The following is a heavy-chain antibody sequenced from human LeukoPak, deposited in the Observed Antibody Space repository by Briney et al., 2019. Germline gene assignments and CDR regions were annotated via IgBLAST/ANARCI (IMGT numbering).Heavy chain of an antibody. V-gene: IGHV1-69*04. Sequence: SVKVSCKASGGTFSSYAISWVRQAPGQGLEWMGRIIPILGIATYAQKFQGRVTITADKSTSTAYMELSSLRSEDTAVYYCARGRDDGYNSVDYWGQGTLVTVSS. CDR3: ARGRDDGYNSVDY. CDR2: IIPILGIA. J-gene: IGHJ4*02. D-gene: IGHD5-24*01. CDR1: GGTFSSYA.